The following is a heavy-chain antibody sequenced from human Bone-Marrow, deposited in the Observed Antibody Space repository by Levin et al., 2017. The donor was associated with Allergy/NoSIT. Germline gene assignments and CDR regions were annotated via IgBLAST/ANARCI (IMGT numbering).Heavy chain of an antibody. CDR3: TTGPMDIVVVPAAQRNPRFDY. J-gene: IGHJ4*02. Sequence: PGGSLRLSCAASGFTFSNAWMSWVRQAPGKGLEWVGRIKSKTDGGTTDYAAPVKGRFTISRDDSKNTLYLQMNSLKTEDTAVYYCTTGPMDIVVVPAAQRNPRFDYWGQGTLVTVSS. D-gene: IGHD2-2*03. CDR1: GFTFSNAW. CDR2: IKSKTDGGTT. V-gene: IGHV3-15*01.